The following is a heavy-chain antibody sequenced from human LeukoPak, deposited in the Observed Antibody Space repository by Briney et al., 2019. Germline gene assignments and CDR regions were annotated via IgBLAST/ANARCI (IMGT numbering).Heavy chain of an antibody. CDR1: GGTFSIYA. J-gene: IGHJ5*02. V-gene: IGHV1-69*13. Sequence: ASVKVSFTASGGTFSIYAISWVRQAPGQGLEWMGGIIPIFGTANYAQKFQGRVTITADESTSTAYMELSSLRSEDTAVYYCARGPLIAAEDWFDPWGQGTLVTVSS. D-gene: IGHD6-13*01. CDR2: IIPIFGTA. CDR3: ARGPLIAAEDWFDP.